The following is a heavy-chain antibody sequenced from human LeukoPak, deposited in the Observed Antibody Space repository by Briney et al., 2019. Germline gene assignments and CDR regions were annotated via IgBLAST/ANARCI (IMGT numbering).Heavy chain of an antibody. D-gene: IGHD3-22*01. V-gene: IGHV4-34*01. J-gene: IGHJ4*02. CDR3: ARAYYYDSTGYFEDDY. Sequence: PSETLSLTCAVYGGSFSGYYWSWLRQAPGKGLEWIGKINHSGRTTYNPSLKSRVTLSLDKSENRFSLKLTSVTAADSAVYFCARAYYYDSTGYFEDDYWGQGTLVTVSS. CDR2: INHSGRT. CDR1: GGSFSGYY.